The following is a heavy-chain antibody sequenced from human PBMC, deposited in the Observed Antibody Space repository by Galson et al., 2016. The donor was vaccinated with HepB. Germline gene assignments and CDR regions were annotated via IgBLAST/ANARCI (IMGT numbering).Heavy chain of an antibody. J-gene: IGHJ5*02. CDR1: NFSIESNYY. CDR3: ARICTPHGSVTHGFDP. CDR2: VFHFWST. Sequence: SETLSLTCSVSNFSIESNYYWGWLRQSPGRGLELIGNVFHFWSTFYNPSLKSRAAISVDTSKNQFSLSLTSVTAADTALYYCARICTPHGSVTHGFDPWGQGLLVTVSS. D-gene: IGHD2-8*01. V-gene: IGHV4-38-2*02.